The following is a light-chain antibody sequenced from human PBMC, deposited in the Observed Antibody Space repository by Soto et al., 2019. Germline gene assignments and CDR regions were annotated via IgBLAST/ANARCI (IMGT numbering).Light chain of an antibody. Sequence: DVQMTQSPSSVSASVGDIVTITCRAIQDISSWLAWYQQKPGKAPKLLIYAASSLQSGVPSRFSGSGSGTDFTLTINNLQPEDFATYYCQQANSFPPTFGQGTRLEL. CDR2: AAS. J-gene: IGKJ5*01. CDR1: QDISSW. CDR3: QQANSFPPT. V-gene: IGKV1D-12*01.